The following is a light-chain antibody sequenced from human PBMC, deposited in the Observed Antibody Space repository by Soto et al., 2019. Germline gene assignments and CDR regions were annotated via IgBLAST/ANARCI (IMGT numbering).Light chain of an antibody. CDR3: QQYNKWPPLT. Sequence: EIVMTQSPATLSVSPGERATLFCRASQSVKSDLAWYQQKPGQAPRLLIYSAYTRATGVPARFSGSGSGTEFTLTISSLQSEDFAVYYCQQYNKWPPLTFGGGTKVEIK. CDR1: QSVKSD. V-gene: IGKV3-15*01. CDR2: SAY. J-gene: IGKJ4*01.